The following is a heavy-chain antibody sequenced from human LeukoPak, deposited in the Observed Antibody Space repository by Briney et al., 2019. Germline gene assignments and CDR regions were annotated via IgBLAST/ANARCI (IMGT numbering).Heavy chain of an antibody. CDR3: ARDRDSSGWFDY. CDR2: IYYSGSA. CDR1: GGSISGFY. D-gene: IGHD6-19*01. V-gene: IGHV4-59*01. Sequence: SETLSLTCTVSGGSISGFYWGWIRQPPGQGLEWIGFIYYSGSANYNPSLKSRVTMSVDMSKNQFSLKLSSVTAADTAFYYCARDRDSSGWFDYWGQGALVTVSS. J-gene: IGHJ4*02.